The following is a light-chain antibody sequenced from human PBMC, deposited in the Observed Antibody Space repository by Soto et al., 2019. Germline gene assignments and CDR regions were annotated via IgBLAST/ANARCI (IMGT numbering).Light chain of an antibody. CDR3: QQYGSSVYT. Sequence: EAVLTQSPGTLSLSPGERATLSCRASQSVINNYLAWYQQTPGQAPRLLIYGASTRATGTPDRFSGSGSGTDITLTITRLEPRDSAVYYCQQYGSSVYTFGQGTKLEIK. CDR1: QSVINNY. V-gene: IGKV3-20*01. J-gene: IGKJ2*01. CDR2: GAS.